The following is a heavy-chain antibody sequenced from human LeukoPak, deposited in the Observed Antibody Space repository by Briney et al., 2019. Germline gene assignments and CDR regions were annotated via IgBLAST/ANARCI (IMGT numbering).Heavy chain of an antibody. CDR2: ISAYNGNT. V-gene: IGHV1-18*01. Sequence: ASVKVTCMASGYTFTTYGFNWVRLAPGQGLEWMGWISAYNGNTNYAQKFQGRVTMTTDTSTSTAYMELRSLRSDDTAVYYCARDGGGRVEYQVPTFFDYWGQGTLVTVSS. CDR3: ARDGGGRVEYQVPTFFDY. CDR1: GYTFTTYG. D-gene: IGHD2-2*01. J-gene: IGHJ4*02.